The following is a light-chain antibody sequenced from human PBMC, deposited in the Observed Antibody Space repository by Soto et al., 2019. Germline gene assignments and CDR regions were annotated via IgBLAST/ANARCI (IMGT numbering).Light chain of an antibody. V-gene: IGKV1-39*01. CDR2: ASS. CDR3: QQSHSNIQELT. J-gene: IGKJ4*01. CDR1: QSVSNH. Sequence: DIQMTQSPSSLSASVGDRVTITCRASQSVSNHLNWYQQKPGKAPKLLIYASSSLQSGVPSRFSGSGSGTDFTLTIGSLQPEDFATYYCQQSHSNIQELTFGGGTKVEIK.